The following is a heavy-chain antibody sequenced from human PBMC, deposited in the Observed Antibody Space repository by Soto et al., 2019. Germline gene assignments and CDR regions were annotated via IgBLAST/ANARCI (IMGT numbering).Heavy chain of an antibody. Sequence: PGGSLRLSCAASGFIFSNYYMSWVRQAPGKGLERVANIKQDGSEKYYVDSVRGRFTISRDNAKNSLYLQMNSLRAEDTAVYYCARHGDYVSMDVWGKGTTVTVSS. V-gene: IGHV3-7*01. CDR1: GFIFSNYY. J-gene: IGHJ6*03. CDR3: ARHGDYVSMDV. CDR2: IKQDGSEK. D-gene: IGHD4-17*01.